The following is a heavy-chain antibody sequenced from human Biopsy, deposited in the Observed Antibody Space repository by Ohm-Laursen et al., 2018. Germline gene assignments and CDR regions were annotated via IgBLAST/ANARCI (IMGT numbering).Heavy chain of an antibody. V-gene: IGHV3-23*01. CDR2: INTSGGST. J-gene: IGHJ4*02. CDR3: AKPADSYGSEFYFDY. CDR1: GFYFSSYA. D-gene: IGHD4-17*01. Sequence: SLRLSCAASGFYFSSYAMTWVRQAPGKGLEWVSVINTSGGSTHYAASVKGRFTISRDNSKNTLYLRMNSLRAEDTAVYYCAKPADSYGSEFYFDYWGQGTLVTVSS.